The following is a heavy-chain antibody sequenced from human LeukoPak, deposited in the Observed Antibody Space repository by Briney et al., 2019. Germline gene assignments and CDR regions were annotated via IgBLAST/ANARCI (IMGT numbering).Heavy chain of an antibody. J-gene: IGHJ4*02. Sequence: ASVKVSCKASGYTFTGYYMHWVRQATGQGLEWMGWINPNSGGTNYAQKFQDRVTMIRDTSISTAYMELSRLTSDDTAVYYCARDRLDTSTVDFWGQGTLVTVSS. D-gene: IGHD4-17*01. CDR3: ARDRLDTSTVDF. CDR2: INPNSGGT. CDR1: GYTFTGYY. V-gene: IGHV1-2*02.